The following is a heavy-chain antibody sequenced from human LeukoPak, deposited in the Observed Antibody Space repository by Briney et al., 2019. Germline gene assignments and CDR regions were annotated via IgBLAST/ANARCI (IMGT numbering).Heavy chain of an antibody. CDR3: TTGQRNYYGSGSYYSGWYFDL. Sequence: PGGSLRLSCAASGFTFSNAWMSWVRQAPGKGLEWVGRIKSIGDGGTTDYAAPVKGRFTISRDDSKNTLYLQVNSLKTEDTALYYCTTGQRNYYGSGSYYSGWYFDLWGRGTLVTVSS. CDR2: IKSIGDGGTT. V-gene: IGHV3-15*01. D-gene: IGHD3-10*01. CDR1: GFTFSNAW. J-gene: IGHJ2*01.